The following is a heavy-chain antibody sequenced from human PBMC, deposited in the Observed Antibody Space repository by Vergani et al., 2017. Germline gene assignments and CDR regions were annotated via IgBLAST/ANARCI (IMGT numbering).Heavy chain of an antibody. J-gene: IGHJ3*02. V-gene: IGHV3-11*01. D-gene: IGHD5-24*01. Sequence: VQLLESGGGSAQPGEYLRLSCAASGFSFSDRYMTWIRQAPGKGLEWVSYISNSGNTIEYADSVKGRFSISRDNAKSSLFLQMDSLRAEDTAVYYCARDHRDYNNYPGTFDIWGQGSMVTVSS. CDR1: GFSFSDRY. CDR3: ARDHRDYNNYPGTFDI. CDR2: ISNSGNTI.